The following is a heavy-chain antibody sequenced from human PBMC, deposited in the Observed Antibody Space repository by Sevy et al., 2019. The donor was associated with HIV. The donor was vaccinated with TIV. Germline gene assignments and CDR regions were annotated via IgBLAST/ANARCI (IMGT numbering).Heavy chain of an antibody. D-gene: IGHD3-10*01. CDR3: VKYGTGSRDAFDI. CDR1: GFTFSSYA. V-gene: IGHV3-64D*06. J-gene: IGHJ3*02. CDR2: ISSNGGST. Sequence: GGSLRLSCSASGFTFSSYAMHWVRQAPGKGLEYVSAISSNGGSTYYADSVKGRFTISRDNSKNTLYLQMSSLRAEDTAVYYCVKYGTGSRDAFDIWGQGTMVTVSS.